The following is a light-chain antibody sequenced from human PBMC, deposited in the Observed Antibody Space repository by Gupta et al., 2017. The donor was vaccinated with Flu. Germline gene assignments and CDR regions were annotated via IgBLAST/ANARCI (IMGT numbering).Light chain of an antibody. Sequence: DIQMTQSPSSVSASVGDSVTITFRASQHIGIWLAWFQQKPGKAPKLLIYAASSLASGVPSRFSGSGSGTDFTLTIDSLQPEDSATYYCQQAKRFPSFGGGTKVMIK. V-gene: IGKV1-12*02. CDR2: AAS. CDR3: QQAKRFPS. CDR1: QHIGIW. J-gene: IGKJ4*01.